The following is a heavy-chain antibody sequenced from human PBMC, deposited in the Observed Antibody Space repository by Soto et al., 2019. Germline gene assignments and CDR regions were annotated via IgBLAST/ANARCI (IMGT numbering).Heavy chain of an antibody. J-gene: IGHJ3*02. CDR1: GFTFSSYG. CDR3: ARDFSGYDAFDI. CDR2: IWPDGSNK. Sequence: QVQLVESGGGVVQPGRSLRLSCAASGFTFSSYGMHWVRKAPGKGLEWVAVIWPDGSNKYYADSVKGRFSISRDNSKNTLYLQMNSLRAEDTAVYYCARDFSGYDAFDIWGQGTMVTVSS. V-gene: IGHV3-33*01. D-gene: IGHD5-12*01.